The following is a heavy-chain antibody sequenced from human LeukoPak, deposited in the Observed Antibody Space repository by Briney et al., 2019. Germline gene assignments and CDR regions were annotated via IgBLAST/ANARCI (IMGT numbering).Heavy chain of an antibody. CDR3: ATPRPYDSSGHFRGYYFDY. D-gene: IGHD3-22*01. J-gene: IGHJ4*02. Sequence: VASVNVSCKASGYTFTSYDINWVRQATGQGLEWMGWMNPNSGNTGYAQKFQGRVTMTRNTSISTAYMELSSLRSEDTAVYYCATPRPYDSSGHFRGYYFDYWGQGTLVTVSS. V-gene: IGHV1-8*01. CDR2: MNPNSGNT. CDR1: GYTFTSYD.